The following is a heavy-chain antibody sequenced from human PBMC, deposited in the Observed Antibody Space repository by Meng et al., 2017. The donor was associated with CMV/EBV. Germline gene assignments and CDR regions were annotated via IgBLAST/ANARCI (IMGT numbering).Heavy chain of an antibody. D-gene: IGHD5-12*01. Sequence: ASVKVSCKASGYTFTGYYMHWVRQAPGQGLEWMGWINPNSGGTNYAQKFQGRVTMTRDTSISTAYMELSRLRSEDTAVYYCAASSIPGYSGPDYYYGMDVWGQGTTVTVSS. V-gene: IGHV1-2*02. CDR3: AASSIPGYSGPDYYYGMDV. CDR1: GYTFTGYY. CDR2: INPNSGGT. J-gene: IGHJ6*02.